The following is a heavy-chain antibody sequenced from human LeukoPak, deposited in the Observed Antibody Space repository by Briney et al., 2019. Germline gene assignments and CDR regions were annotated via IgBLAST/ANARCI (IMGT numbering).Heavy chain of an antibody. V-gene: IGHV1-2*02. D-gene: IGHD6-6*01. CDR2: INPNSGGT. Sequence: GASVKVSCKASGYTFTSYGISWVRQAPGQGLEWMGWINPNSGGTNYAQKFQGRVTMTRDTSISTAYMELSRLRSDDTAVYYCARDRSIAARPYYYMDVWGKGTTVTVSS. J-gene: IGHJ6*03. CDR3: ARDRSIAARPYYYMDV. CDR1: GYTFTSYG.